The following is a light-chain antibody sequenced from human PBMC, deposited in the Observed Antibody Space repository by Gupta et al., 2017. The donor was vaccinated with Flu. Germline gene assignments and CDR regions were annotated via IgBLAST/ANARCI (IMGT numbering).Light chain of an antibody. V-gene: IGKV3-15*01. J-gene: IGKJ1*01. CDR3: QQYHVWPET. CDR1: QSLENN. Sequence: PGTVSVSSGQRITLSCRASQSLENNLVWYQMRPGQAPRLLIYAASTRATGVPGRFSGSGSGTEFTLTVSSLQSDDLGFYYCQQYHVWPETFGQGTKVEL. CDR2: AAS.